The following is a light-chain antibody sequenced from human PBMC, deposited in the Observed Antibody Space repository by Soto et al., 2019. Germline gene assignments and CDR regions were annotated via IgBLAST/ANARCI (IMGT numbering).Light chain of an antibody. Sequence: QSVLTQPPSASGTPGQRVTISCSGSSSNIGSNTVNWNQQLPGTAPKLLIYSNNERPSGVPDRFSGSKSGTSASLAISGLQSEDESDYYCAAWDDSLNGVVFGGGTTLTVL. CDR2: SNN. V-gene: IGLV1-44*01. CDR1: SSNIGSNT. CDR3: AAWDDSLNGVV. J-gene: IGLJ2*01.